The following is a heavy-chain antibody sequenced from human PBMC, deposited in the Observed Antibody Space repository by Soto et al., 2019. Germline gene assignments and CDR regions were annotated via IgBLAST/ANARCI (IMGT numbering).Heavy chain of an antibody. CDR3: AKDRSELRYFDWPHDAFDI. V-gene: IGHV3-23*01. J-gene: IGHJ3*02. CDR1: GFTFSSYA. CDR2: ISGSGGST. Sequence: PGGSLRLSCAASGFTFSSYAMSWVRQAPGKGLEWVSAISGSGGSTYYADSVKGRFTISRDNSKNTLYLQMNSLRAEDTAVYYCAKDRSELRYFDWPHDAFDIWGQGTMVTVSS. D-gene: IGHD3-9*01.